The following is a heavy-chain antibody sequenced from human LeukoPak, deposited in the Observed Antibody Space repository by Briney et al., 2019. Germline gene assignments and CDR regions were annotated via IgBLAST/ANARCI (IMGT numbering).Heavy chain of an antibody. J-gene: IGHJ4*02. V-gene: IGHV3-15*01. CDR2: IRSKTDDGTT. CDR3: TAYVAVAGTRHFDS. Sequence: GGSLRLSCVASRFTFSNAWMSWVRQAPGKGLEWIGRIRSKTDDGTTDYAAPVKDRFTISRDDSKNTLFLQINSLKTEDTAVYYCTAYVAVAGTRHFDSWGQGALVTVSS. D-gene: IGHD6-19*01. CDR1: RFTFSNAW.